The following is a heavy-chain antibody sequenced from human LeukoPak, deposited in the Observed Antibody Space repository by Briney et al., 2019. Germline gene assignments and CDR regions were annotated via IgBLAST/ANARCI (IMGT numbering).Heavy chain of an antibody. Sequence: ASVKVSCKASGYTFTSYDINWVRQATGQGLEWMGWINPNSGGTNYAQKFQGRVTMTRDTSISTAYMELSRLRSDDTAVYYCARGMEPYYYMDVWAKGPRSPSP. CDR1: GYTFTSYD. V-gene: IGHV1-2*02. CDR3: ARGMEPYYYMDV. CDR2: INPNSGGT. J-gene: IGHJ6*03. D-gene: IGHD1-26*01.